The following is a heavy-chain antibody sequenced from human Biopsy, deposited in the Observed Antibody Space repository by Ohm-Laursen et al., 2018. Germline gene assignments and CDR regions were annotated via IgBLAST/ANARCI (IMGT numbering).Heavy chain of an antibody. CDR1: GGSISGSS. Sequence: TLSLTCTVSGGSISGSSWSWIRQAPGRGLEWVGYISYSGSTSNNPSLKSRITISVDTSKNQISLKGTSVTAADTAVYYCAKHGSGWTGDDALHIWGQGTMVTVSS. V-gene: IGHV4-59*08. J-gene: IGHJ3*02. D-gene: IGHD6-19*01. CDR3: AKHGSGWTGDDALHI. CDR2: ISYSGST.